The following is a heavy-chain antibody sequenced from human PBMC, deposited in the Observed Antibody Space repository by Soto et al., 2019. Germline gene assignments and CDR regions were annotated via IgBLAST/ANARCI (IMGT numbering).Heavy chain of an antibody. CDR2: IIPIFGTA. J-gene: IGHJ3*02. Sequence: QVQLVQSGAEVKKPGSSVKVSCKASGGTFSSYAISWVRQAPGQGLEWMGGIIPIFGTANSAQKFQGRVTITADESPSTAYMELSSLRSEDTAVYYCARDPDYFDSCGYYVSNAFDIWGQGTMVTVSS. CDR3: ARDPDYFDSCGYYVSNAFDI. D-gene: IGHD3-22*01. CDR1: GGTFSSYA. V-gene: IGHV1-69*01.